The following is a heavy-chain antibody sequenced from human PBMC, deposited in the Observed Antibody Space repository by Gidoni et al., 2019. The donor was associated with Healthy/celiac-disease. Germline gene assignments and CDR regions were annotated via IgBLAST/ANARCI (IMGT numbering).Heavy chain of an antibody. J-gene: IGHJ3*02. CDR3: AGRGRYCSGGSCGAFDI. Sequence: QVQLVQSGAEVKKPGASVKVSCKASGYTFTSYCISWVRQAPGQGLEWMGWISAYNGNTNYAQKLQGRVTMTTDTSTSTAYMELRSLRSDDTAVYYCAGRGRYCSGGSCGAFDIWGQGTMVTVSS. CDR1: GYTFTSYC. D-gene: IGHD2-15*01. CDR2: ISAYNGNT. V-gene: IGHV1-18*01.